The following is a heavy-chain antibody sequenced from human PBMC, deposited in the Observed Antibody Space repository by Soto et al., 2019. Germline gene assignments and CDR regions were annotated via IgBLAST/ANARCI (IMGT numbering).Heavy chain of an antibody. CDR1: GYTFTSYG. CDR2: ISAYNGNT. CDR3: SGDSGILGFGEPKSEFDY. V-gene: IGHV1-18*01. D-gene: IGHD3-10*01. J-gene: IGHJ4*02. Sequence: GASVKVSCKASGYTFTSYGISWVRQAPGQGLEWMGWISAYNGNTNYAQKLQGRVTMTTDTSTSTAYMELRSLRSDDTAVYYCSGDSGILGFGEPKSEFDYWGQGTLVTVSS.